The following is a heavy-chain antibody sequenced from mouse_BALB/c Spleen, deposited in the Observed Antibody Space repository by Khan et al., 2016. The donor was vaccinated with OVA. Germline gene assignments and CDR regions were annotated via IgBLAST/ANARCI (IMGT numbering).Heavy chain of an antibody. CDR2: ISYSGST. V-gene: IGHV3-2*02. Sequence: EVQLQESGPGLVKPSQSLSLTCTVNGYSITSNYAWNWIRQFPGNKLEWMGYISYSGSTNCNPSLKSRLSITRDTSKNQFFLLLHSVTTEDSATYYCARRNYYGYALDYWGQGTSVTVSS. CDR1: GYSITSNYA. CDR3: ARRNYYGYALDY. J-gene: IGHJ4*01. D-gene: IGHD1-1*01.